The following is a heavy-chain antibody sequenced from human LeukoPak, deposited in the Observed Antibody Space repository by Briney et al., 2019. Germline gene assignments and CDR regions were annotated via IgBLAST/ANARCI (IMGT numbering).Heavy chain of an antibody. V-gene: IGHV5-51*01. CDR3: ARHETGPYFDY. CDR2: IYPGDSDT. D-gene: IGHD3-9*01. CDR1: GYSFTTYW. Sequence: GESLKISCKGSGYSFTTYWIGWMRQMPGKGLECMGIIYPGDSDTRYSPSFQGQVTISADKSFSTAYLQWSSLKASDTAMYYCARHETGPYFDYWGQGTLVTVSS. J-gene: IGHJ4*02.